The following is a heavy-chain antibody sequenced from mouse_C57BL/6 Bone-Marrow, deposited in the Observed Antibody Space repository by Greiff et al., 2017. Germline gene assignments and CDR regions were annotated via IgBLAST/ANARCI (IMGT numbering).Heavy chain of an antibody. J-gene: IGHJ1*03. CDR2: INPSSGYT. Sequence: VQLQESGAELAKPGASVKLSCEASGYTFTSYWMHWVKQRPGQGLEWIGYINPSSGYTTYNQKFKDKATLTADKSSSTAYMQLSSLTYEDSAVYYCARSQWAYFDVWGTGTTVTVSS. CDR1: GYTFTSYW. V-gene: IGHV1-7*01. CDR3: ARSQWAYFDV.